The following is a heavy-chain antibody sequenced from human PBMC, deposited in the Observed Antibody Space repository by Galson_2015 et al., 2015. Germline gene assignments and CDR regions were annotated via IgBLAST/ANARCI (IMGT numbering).Heavy chain of an antibody. Sequence: SLRLSCAASGFTFSSYSMNWVRQAPGKGLEWISYIKSNSDTIYHADSVKGRFTISRDNAKNLLYFQMNSLRDEDTAVYYCAREDYSWTGLEYWGQGTLVTVSS. J-gene: IGHJ4*02. CDR2: IKSNSDTI. CDR3: AREDYSWTGLEY. CDR1: GFTFSSYS. D-gene: IGHD3-10*01. V-gene: IGHV3-48*02.